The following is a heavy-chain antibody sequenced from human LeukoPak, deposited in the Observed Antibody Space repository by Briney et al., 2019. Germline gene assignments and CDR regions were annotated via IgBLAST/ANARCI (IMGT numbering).Heavy chain of an antibody. CDR2: ISSNSGIK. CDR1: GFTFKSFS. CDR3: ARDDSGPRNKYYYETTGFYSRPYYLDY. V-gene: IGHV3-48*01. Sequence: GGSLRLSCGGSGFTFKSFSMHWVRQAPGKGLEWVSDISSNSGIKSYADSVKGRFTISRDNAKNSLYLQMDSLTAADTAIYYCARDDSGPRNKYYYETTGFYSRPYYLDYWGQGALVTVSS. J-gene: IGHJ4*02. D-gene: IGHD3-22*01.